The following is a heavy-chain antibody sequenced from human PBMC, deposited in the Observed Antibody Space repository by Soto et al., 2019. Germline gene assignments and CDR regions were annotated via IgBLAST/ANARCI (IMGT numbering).Heavy chain of an antibody. CDR1: GGTFSSYA. J-gene: IGHJ6*02. CDR3: ERVPDDVRGYYYHGMVV. V-gene: IGHV1-69*13. Sequence: VASVKVSCKASGGTFSSYAISWVRQAPGQGLEWMGGTIPIFGTANYAQKFQGRVTITADEATSTAYMELSSLRSEDTAVYYCERVPDDVRGYYYHGMVVWGQGTTVTGSS. D-gene: IGHD3-10*02. CDR2: TIPIFGTA.